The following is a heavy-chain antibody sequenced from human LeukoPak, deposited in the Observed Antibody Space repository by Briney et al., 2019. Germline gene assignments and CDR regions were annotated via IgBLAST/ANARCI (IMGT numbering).Heavy chain of an antibody. V-gene: IGHV1-18*01. CDR2: ISAYNGNT. D-gene: IGHD3-22*01. CDR1: GYTFTSYG. J-gene: IGHJ4*02. CDR3: ARSYYYDSSGYPFPWYFDY. Sequence: ASVKVSCKASGYTFTSYGISWVRQAPGQGLEWMGWISAYNGNTNYAQKLQGRVTMTTDTSTSTAYMELRSLRYDDTAVYYCARSYYYDSSGYPFPWYFDYWGQGTLVTVSS.